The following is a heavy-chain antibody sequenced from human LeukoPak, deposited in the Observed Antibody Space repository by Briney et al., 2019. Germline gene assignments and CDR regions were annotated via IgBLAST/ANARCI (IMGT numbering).Heavy chain of an antibody. V-gene: IGHV3-21*01. CDR3: TRNYPIYNYGSFFDF. CDR2: ITSSSRYI. Sequence: PGGSLRLSCAASGFSFTTYSMNWVRQAPGKGLEWVSSITSSSRYIYYADSMKGRFTISRDNAKNSLYLQMNSLRAEDTVVYYCTRNYPIYNYGSFFDFGGQGTLVTVSS. J-gene: IGHJ4*02. D-gene: IGHD5-18*01. CDR1: GFSFTTYS.